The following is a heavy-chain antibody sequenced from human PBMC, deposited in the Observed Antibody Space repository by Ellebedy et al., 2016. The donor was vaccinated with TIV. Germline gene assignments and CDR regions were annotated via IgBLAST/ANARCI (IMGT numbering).Heavy chain of an antibody. CDR1: GFTFSSYW. J-gene: IGHJ4*02. Sequence: GGSLRLXXAASGFTFSSYWMSWVRQAPGKGLEWVAVISYDGSNKYYADSVKGRFTISRDNSKNTLYLQMNSLRAEDTAVYYCAKGYGDYDYWGQGTLVTVSS. V-gene: IGHV3-30*18. D-gene: IGHD4-17*01. CDR3: AKGYGDYDY. CDR2: ISYDGSNK.